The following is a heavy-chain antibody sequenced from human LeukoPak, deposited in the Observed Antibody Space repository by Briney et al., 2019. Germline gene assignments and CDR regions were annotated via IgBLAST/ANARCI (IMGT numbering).Heavy chain of an antibody. CDR1: GGSFSGYY. CDR2: INHSGST. V-gene: IGHV4-34*01. CDR3: ARHGDYSGDTLLDY. D-gene: IGHD4-17*01. J-gene: IGHJ4*02. Sequence: SETLSLTCAVYGGSFSGYYWSWIRQPPGKGLEWIGEINHSGSTNYNPSLKSRVTISVDTSKNQFSLKLSSVTAADTAVYYCARHGDYSGDTLLDYWGQGTLVTVSS.